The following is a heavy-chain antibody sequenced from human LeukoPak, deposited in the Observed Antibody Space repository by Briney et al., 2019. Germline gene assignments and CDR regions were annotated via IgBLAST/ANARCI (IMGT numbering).Heavy chain of an antibody. Sequence: GGSLRLSCAASGFTFSSYAMSWVRQAPGKGLEWVSAISGSGGSTYYADSVKGRFTISRDNSKNTLYLQMNSLRAEDTAVYYCAKDTSYSSSWGYYFDYRGQGTLVTVSS. CDR2: ISGSGGST. CDR3: AKDTSYSSSWGYYFDY. V-gene: IGHV3-23*01. D-gene: IGHD6-13*01. J-gene: IGHJ4*02. CDR1: GFTFSSYA.